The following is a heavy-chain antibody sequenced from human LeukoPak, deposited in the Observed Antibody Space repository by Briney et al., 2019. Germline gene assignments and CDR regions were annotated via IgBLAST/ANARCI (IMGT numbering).Heavy chain of an antibody. D-gene: IGHD2-15*01. CDR2: INPSGDST. CDR3: ATPFIPYCSGGSCYELGY. J-gene: IGHJ4*02. Sequence: ASVKVSCKASGYTFTSYYMHWVRQAPGQGLEWMGIINPSGDSTIYAQKFQGRVTMTEDTSTDTAYMELSSLRSEDTAVYYCATPFIPYCSGGSCYELGYWGQGTLVTVSS. V-gene: IGHV1-46*01. CDR1: GYTFTSYY.